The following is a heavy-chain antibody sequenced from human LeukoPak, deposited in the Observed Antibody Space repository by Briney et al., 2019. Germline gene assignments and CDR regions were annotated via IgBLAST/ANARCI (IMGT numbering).Heavy chain of an antibody. CDR3: ATWRTAKTGFDY. Sequence: PSETLSLTCTVSGGSISNNNYYWAWIRQPPGKGLECIGSIYYSGSPYYNPSLKSRVTISVNTSKNQFSLRLTSVTAADTAVYYCATWRTAKTGFDYWGQGTLVTVSS. V-gene: IGHV4-39*01. CDR1: GGSISNNNYY. D-gene: IGHD1-1*01. CDR2: IYYSGSP. J-gene: IGHJ4*02.